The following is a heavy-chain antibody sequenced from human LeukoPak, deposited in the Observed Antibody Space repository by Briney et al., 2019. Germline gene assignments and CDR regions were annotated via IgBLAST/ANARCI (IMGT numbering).Heavy chain of an antibody. D-gene: IGHD1-7*01. V-gene: IGHV1-18*01. CDR3: ARAGTTTFYYYGMDV. CDR1: GYTFTSYG. CDR2: ISAYNGNT. J-gene: IGHJ6*02. Sequence: ASVKLSCKASGYTFTSYGISWVRQAPGQGLEWMGWISAYNGNTNYAQKLQGRVTMTTDTSTSIAYMEVRTLRSDDTGVYYCARAGTTTFYYYGMDVWGQGTTVTVSS.